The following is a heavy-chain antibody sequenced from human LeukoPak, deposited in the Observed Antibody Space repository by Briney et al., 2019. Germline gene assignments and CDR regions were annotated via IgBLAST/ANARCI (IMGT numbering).Heavy chain of an antibody. D-gene: IGHD6-19*01. Sequence: GGSLRLSCAASGFTFDDYAMHWVRQAPGKGLEWVSLISGDGSSTYYADSVKGRFTISRDNSKNSPYLQMNSLKIEDTAMYYCTHYSSGWYLGQGALVTVSS. CDR1: GFTFDDYA. V-gene: IGHV3-43*02. J-gene: IGHJ4*02. CDR2: ISGDGSST. CDR3: THYSSGWY.